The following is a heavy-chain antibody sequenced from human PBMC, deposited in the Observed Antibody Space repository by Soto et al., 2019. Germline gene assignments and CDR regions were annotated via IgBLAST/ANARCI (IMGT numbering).Heavy chain of an antibody. Sequence: PGGSLGLSCAASGFTFRSYAMSWVRQAPGKGLEWVSAISGSGGSTYYADSVKGRFTISRDNSKNTLYLQMNSLRAEDTAVYHCAKGTVYYYDSSGYFAYWGQGTLVTVSS. CDR2: ISGSGGST. CDR1: GFTFRSYA. CDR3: AKGTVYYYDSSGYFAY. V-gene: IGHV3-23*01. J-gene: IGHJ4*02. D-gene: IGHD3-22*01.